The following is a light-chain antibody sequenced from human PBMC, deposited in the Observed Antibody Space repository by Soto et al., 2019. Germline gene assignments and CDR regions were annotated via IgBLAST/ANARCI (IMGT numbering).Light chain of an antibody. CDR3: GAWDSGLSAGV. CDR1: SSNIGNNF. CDR2: DNN. V-gene: IGLV1-51*01. Sequence: QSVLTQPPSVSAAPGQKVTISCSGSSSNIGNNFVSWYQHLPGTAPKLLIYDNNERPSGIPDRFSGSKSGTSATLGITGLQTGDEADYYCGAWDSGLSAGVFGGGTQLTVL. J-gene: IGLJ3*02.